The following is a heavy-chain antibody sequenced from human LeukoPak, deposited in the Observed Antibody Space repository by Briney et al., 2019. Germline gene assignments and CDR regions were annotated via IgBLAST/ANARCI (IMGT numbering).Heavy chain of an antibody. CDR3: ARDLAGNWNYVNALDI. J-gene: IGHJ3*02. V-gene: IGHV4-61*02. Sequence: SQTPSLTCTVSGGSISSGSYYWSWIRQPAGRGLEWIGRIYTSGSTNYDPSLKSRVTISVDTSKNQFSRKLSSVTAPDTAVYYCARDLAGNWNYVNALDIWGQGTMVTVSS. CDR2: IYTSGST. D-gene: IGHD1-7*01. CDR1: GGSISSGSYY.